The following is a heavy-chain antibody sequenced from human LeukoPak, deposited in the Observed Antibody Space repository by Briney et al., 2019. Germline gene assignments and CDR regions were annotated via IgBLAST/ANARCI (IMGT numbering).Heavy chain of an antibody. CDR1: GGSISNGSYY. V-gene: IGHV4-61*02. CDR3: ARAVPAALVSRWFDP. D-gene: IGHD2-2*01. J-gene: IGHJ5*02. Sequence: SETLSLTCTVSGGSISNGSYYWSWIRQPAGKGLEWIGRIYTSGSTNYSPSLKSRVTISVDTSKNQFSLKLSSVTAADTAVYYCARAVPAALVSRWFDPWGQGTLVTVSS. CDR2: IYTSGST.